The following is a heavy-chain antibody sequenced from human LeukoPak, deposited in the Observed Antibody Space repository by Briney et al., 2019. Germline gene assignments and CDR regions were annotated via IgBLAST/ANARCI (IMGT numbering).Heavy chain of an antibody. J-gene: IGHJ4*02. D-gene: IGHD3-3*01. V-gene: IGHV5-51*01. CDR2: IYPGDSDT. CDR1: GYSFTSYW. CDR3: ARQVPYDFWVTPAMYYFDY. Sequence: PGESLKISCKGSGYSFTSYWIGWVRQMPGKGLEWMGIIYPGDSDTRYSPSFQGQVTISADKSISTAYLQWSSLKASDTAMYYCARQVPYDFWVTPAMYYFDYWGQGTLVTVSS.